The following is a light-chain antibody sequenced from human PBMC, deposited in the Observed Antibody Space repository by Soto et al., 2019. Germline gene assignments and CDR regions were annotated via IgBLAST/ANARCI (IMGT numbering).Light chain of an antibody. CDR3: QKYNSALIT. CDR2: AAS. J-gene: IGKJ5*01. CDR1: QGISNY. Sequence: DIQMTQSPSSLSASVGDRVTITCRASQGISNYLAWYQQKPGKVPKLLIYAASTLQSGVPYRFSGSGSGTDFTRTISSLQPEDVATYYCQKYNSALITFGQGTRLEIK. V-gene: IGKV1-27*01.